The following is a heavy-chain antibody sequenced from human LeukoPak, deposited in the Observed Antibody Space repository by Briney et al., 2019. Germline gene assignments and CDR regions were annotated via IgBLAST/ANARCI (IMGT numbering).Heavy chain of an antibody. Sequence: SETLSLTCTVSGGSMSSSYYYWGWIRQPPGKGLEWMGSIYYSESTYYNPSLRGRVTIFVDTSKNQFSLKLSSVTAADTAVYYCARHRAYYYGTYYFDHWGQGTLVTVSS. CDR2: IYYSEST. D-gene: IGHD3-10*01. V-gene: IGHV4-39*01. J-gene: IGHJ4*02. CDR3: ARHRAYYYGTYYFDH. CDR1: GGSMSSSYYY.